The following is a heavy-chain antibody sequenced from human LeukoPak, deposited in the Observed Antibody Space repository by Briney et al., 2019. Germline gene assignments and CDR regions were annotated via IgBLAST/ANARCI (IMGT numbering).Heavy chain of an antibody. CDR1: GFTVSSNY. Sequence: GGSLRLSCAASGFTVSSNYMSWVRQAPGKGLEWVSAISGSGGSTYYADSVKGRFTISRDNSKNTLYLQMNSLRAEDTAVYYCAKLQFLEWFDNENNWFDPWGQGTLVTVSS. D-gene: IGHD3-3*01. CDR2: ISGSGGST. V-gene: IGHV3-23*01. J-gene: IGHJ5*02. CDR3: AKLQFLEWFDNENNWFDP.